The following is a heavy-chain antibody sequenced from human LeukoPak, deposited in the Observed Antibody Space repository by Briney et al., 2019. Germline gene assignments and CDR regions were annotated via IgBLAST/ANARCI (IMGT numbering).Heavy chain of an antibody. Sequence: SETLSLTCTVSGDSISSNNYYYGWVRQPPGKVLEWIGSMFYGGTTYSSPSLQSRVTISVDTSKNQLSLRLSSVTAADTAVYYCVTTHFDILTVSYYFDFWGQGTLVTVSS. J-gene: IGHJ4*02. V-gene: IGHV4-39*01. CDR3: VTTHFDILTVSYYFDF. CDR1: GDSISSNNYY. CDR2: MFYGGTT. D-gene: IGHD3-9*01.